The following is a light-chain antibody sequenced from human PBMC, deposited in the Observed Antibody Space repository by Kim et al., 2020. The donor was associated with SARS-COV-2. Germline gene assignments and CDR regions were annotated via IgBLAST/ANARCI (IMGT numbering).Light chain of an antibody. Sequence: QSALTQPASVSGSPGQSITITCTGSSSDIGGYNFVSWYQLHPGKVPKLMIYDVTNRPSGVSNRFSGSKSGNTASLTISGLQAEDEADYYCSSYTSSSTLIMFGGGTQLTVL. J-gene: IGLJ3*02. CDR2: DVT. CDR1: SSDIGGYNF. CDR3: SSYTSSSTLIM. V-gene: IGLV2-14*03.